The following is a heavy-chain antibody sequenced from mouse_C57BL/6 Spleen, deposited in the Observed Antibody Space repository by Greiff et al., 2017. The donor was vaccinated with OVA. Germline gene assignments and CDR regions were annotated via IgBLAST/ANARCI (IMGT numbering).Heavy chain of an antibody. CDR2: INPSSGYT. Sequence: QVQLQQSGADLARPGASVKMSCKASGYTFTSYTMHWVKQRPGQGLEWIGYINPSSGYTKYNQKFKDKATLTADKSSSTAYMQLSSLTSEDSAVYYCARDGGDWYFDVGGTGTTVTVSS. CDR1: GYTFTSYT. J-gene: IGHJ1*03. CDR3: ARDGGDWYFDV. V-gene: IGHV1-4*01.